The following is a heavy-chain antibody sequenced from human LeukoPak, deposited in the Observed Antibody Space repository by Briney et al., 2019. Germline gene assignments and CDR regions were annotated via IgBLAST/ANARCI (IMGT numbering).Heavy chain of an antibody. J-gene: IGHJ4*02. V-gene: IGHV3-7*03. Sequence: GGSLRLSCAASGFAVSSYWMSWTRQAPGKGLEWVANINQDGSEKYYVDSVKGRFTISRDNAKNSLYVQMNSLRAEDTAVYYCARGSGGWQQFLLRDYGGQGTLVTVSS. CDR3: ARGSGGWQQFLLRDY. D-gene: IGHD5-24*01. CDR2: INQDGSEK. CDR1: GFAVSSYW.